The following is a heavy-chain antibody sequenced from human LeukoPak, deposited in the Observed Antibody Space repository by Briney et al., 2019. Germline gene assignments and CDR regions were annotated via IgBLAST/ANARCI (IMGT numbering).Heavy chain of an antibody. CDR3: AREHPDSSGYYP. D-gene: IGHD3-22*01. Sequence: PGGSLRLSCAASGFTVSSNYMSWVRQAPGKGLEWVSVIYSGGSTYYADSVKGRFTISRDNSKNTLYLQMNSLRAEDTAVYYCAREHPDSSGYYPWGQGTLVTVSS. CDR2: IYSGGST. J-gene: IGHJ5*02. CDR1: GFTVSSNY. V-gene: IGHV3-53*01.